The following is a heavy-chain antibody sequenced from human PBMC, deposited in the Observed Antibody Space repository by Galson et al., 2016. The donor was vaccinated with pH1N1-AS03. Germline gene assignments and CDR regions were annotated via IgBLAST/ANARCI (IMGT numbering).Heavy chain of an antibody. CDR1: GFAFNKFW. J-gene: IGHJ3*01. D-gene: IGHD3-9*01. Sequence: SLRLSCAASGFAFNKFWMHWVHQAPGKGLEWVSQIDTDGTSATYADSVKGRFTTSRDNGKNTLYLQMNSLRDEETAVYYCASDGVFDHKSAFDFWGQGTMVTVSS. CDR2: IDTDGTSA. CDR3: ASDGVFDHKSAFDF. V-gene: IGHV3-74*03.